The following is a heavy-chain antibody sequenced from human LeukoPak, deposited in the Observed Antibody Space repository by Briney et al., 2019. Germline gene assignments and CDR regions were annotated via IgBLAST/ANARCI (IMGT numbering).Heavy chain of an antibody. D-gene: IGHD3-22*01. J-gene: IGHJ4*02. Sequence: SETLSLTCTVSGGSLTTDNWWTWVRQPPGKGLEWIGEIHHSRSTNYNPSLKSRVTISIDKSKNQFSLKVTSVTAADTAVYYCARGYYHDSKWGQGILVTVSS. CDR2: IHHSRST. CDR1: GGSLTTDNW. V-gene: IGHV4-4*02. CDR3: ARGYYHDSK.